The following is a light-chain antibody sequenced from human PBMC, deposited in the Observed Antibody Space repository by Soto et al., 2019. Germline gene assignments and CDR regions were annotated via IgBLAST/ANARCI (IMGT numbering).Light chain of an antibody. V-gene: IGKV1-8*01. CDR2: AAS. CDR1: QGISSY. J-gene: IGKJ2*01. CDR3: QQDYSYPPYT. Sequence: AIRMTQSPSSLSASTGDRVTITCRASQGISSYLAWYQQKPGKAPKLLIYAASTLQSGVPSRFSGSGSGTDFTLTSSCLQSEDFATYYCQQDYSYPPYTFGQGTKLEIK.